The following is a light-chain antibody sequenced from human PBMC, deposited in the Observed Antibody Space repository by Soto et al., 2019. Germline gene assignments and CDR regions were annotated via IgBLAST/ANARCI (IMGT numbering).Light chain of an antibody. CDR2: KAS. CDR1: QTISSW. V-gene: IGKV1-5*03. Sequence: DIHMTQYPSTLSGSVGDRVTITCRSSQTISSWLAWYQQKPGKAPKLLNYKASTLKSVLPSRFSGRGSGKEFILTISSLQPDYLTTYYCQHYNSYSEAFGQGTKVDIK. CDR3: QHYNSYSEA. J-gene: IGKJ1*01.